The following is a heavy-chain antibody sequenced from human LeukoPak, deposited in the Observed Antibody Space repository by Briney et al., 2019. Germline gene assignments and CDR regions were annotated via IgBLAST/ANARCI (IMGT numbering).Heavy chain of an antibody. J-gene: IGHJ3*02. CDR2: ISGNGAST. Sequence: GGTLRLSCAASGFTFNSYGMSWVRQAPGKGLEWVSAISGNGASTYFADSVKGRFTISRDNSKNTLYLQMNSLRAEDTALFYCAARWGYNGFDIWGQGTMVAVSS. CDR1: GFTFNSYG. CDR3: AARWGYNGFDI. V-gene: IGHV3-23*01. D-gene: IGHD5-18*01.